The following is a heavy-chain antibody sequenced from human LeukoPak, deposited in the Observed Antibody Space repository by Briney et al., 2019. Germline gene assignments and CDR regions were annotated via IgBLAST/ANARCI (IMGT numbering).Heavy chain of an antibody. D-gene: IGHD5-24*01. J-gene: IGHJ3*02. V-gene: IGHV3-23*01. Sequence: GGSLRLSCAASGLTFSSYAMTWVRQAPGKGLEWVSAISRSGGSTNYADSVKGRFTISRDNSKNTVYLQMNSLRAKDTAVYYCARWGVGWLQFSDAFDIWGQGTMVTVSS. CDR3: ARWGVGWLQFSDAFDI. CDR1: GLTFSSYA. CDR2: ISRSGGST.